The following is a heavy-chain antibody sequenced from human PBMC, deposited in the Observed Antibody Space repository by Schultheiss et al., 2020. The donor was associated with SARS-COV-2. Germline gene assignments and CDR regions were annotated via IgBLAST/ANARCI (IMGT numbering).Heavy chain of an antibody. CDR2: IYSGGST. Sequence: GGSLRLSCAASGFTFSSYAMSWVRQAPGKGLEWVSVIYSGGSTYYADSVKGRFTISRDNAKNSLYLQMNSLRAEDTAVYYCARGDYDSSGYPYYYYGMDVWGQGTTVTVSS. CDR1: GFTFSSYA. J-gene: IGHJ6*02. V-gene: IGHV3-66*02. D-gene: IGHD3-22*01. CDR3: ARGDYDSSGYPYYYYGMDV.